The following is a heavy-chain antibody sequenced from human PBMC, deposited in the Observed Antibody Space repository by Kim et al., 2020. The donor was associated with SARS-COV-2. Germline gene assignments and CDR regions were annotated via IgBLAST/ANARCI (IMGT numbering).Heavy chain of an antibody. D-gene: IGHD2-21*02. Sequence: ASVKVSCKASGYTFTTYAMHWVRQAPGQRLEWMGWINAGNGNTKYSQKFQGRVTITRDTSARIAYMELSSLRSEDTAVYYCARDSRVTTIPRILDCFDSWGQGTLVTVSS. CDR2: INAGNGNT. V-gene: IGHV1-3*01. CDR1: GYTFTTYA. CDR3: ARDSRVTTIPRILDCFDS. J-gene: IGHJ4*02.